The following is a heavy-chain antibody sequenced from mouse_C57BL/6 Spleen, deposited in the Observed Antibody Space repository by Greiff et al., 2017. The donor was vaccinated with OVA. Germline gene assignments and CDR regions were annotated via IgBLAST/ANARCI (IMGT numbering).Heavy chain of an antibody. CDR3: AREVITTVVATGFDY. CDR2: INPSSGYT. V-gene: IGHV1-7*01. Sequence: QVQLKQSGAELAKPGASVKLSCKASGYTFTSYWMHWVKQRPGQGLEWIGYINPSSGYTKYNQKFKDKATLTADKSSSTAYMQLSSLTYEDSAVYYCAREVITTVVATGFDYWGQGTTLTVSS. D-gene: IGHD1-1*01. J-gene: IGHJ2*01. CDR1: GYTFTSYW.